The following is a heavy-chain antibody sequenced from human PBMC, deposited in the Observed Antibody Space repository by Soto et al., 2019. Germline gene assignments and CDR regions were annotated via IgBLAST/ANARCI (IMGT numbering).Heavy chain of an antibody. CDR3: AKSHVQKYYYYYGMDV. V-gene: IGHV3-30*18. CDR2: ISYDGSNK. CDR1: GFTFSSYG. D-gene: IGHD1-1*01. Sequence: ESGGGVVQPGRSLRLSCAASGFTFSSYGMHWVRQAPGKGLEWVAVISYDGSNKYYADSVKGRFTISRDNSKNTLYLQMNSLRAEDTAVYYCAKSHVQKYYYYYGMDVWGQGTTVTVSS. J-gene: IGHJ6*02.